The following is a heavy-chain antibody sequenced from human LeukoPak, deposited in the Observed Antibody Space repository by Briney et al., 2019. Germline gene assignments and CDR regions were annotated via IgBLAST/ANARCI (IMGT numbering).Heavy chain of an antibody. CDR2: IYTSGST. D-gene: IGHD2-21*02. CDR1: GGSISSYY. V-gene: IGHV4-4*07. J-gene: IGHJ4*02. CDR3: ARELSCGGDCYPRIDY. Sequence: SETLSLTCTVPGGSISSYYWSWIRQPAGKGLEWIGRIYTSGSTNYNPSLKSRVTMSVDTSMNQFSLKLSSVTAADTAVYYCARELSCGGDCYPRIDYWGQGTLVTVSS.